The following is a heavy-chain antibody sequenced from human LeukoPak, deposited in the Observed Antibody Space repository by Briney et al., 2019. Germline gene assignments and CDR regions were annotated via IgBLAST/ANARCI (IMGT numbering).Heavy chain of an antibody. Sequence: GASVKVSCKASGGTFSSYAISWVRQAPGQGLEWMGRIIPILGIANYAQKFQGRVTITADKSTSTAYMELSSLRSEDTAVYYCARTYYDSSGYYYVYYYGMDVWGQGTTVTVSS. D-gene: IGHD3-22*01. CDR2: IIPILGIA. V-gene: IGHV1-69*04. CDR3: ARTYYDSSGYYYVYYYGMDV. CDR1: GGTFSSYA. J-gene: IGHJ6*02.